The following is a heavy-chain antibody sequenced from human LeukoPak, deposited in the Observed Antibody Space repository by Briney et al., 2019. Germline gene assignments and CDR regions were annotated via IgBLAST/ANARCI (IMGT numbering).Heavy chain of an antibody. CDR2: IWYDGSKK. V-gene: IGHV3-33*06. CDR3: AKDRGYSYGYREYYFDY. Sequence: GGALRLSCAASGFTFSSHGMHWVRQAPGKGREGVAGIWYDGSKKYYADSVKGRFTISRDNSKNTLYLQMNSLRAEDTAVYYCAKDRGYSYGYREYYFDYWGQGTLVTVSS. J-gene: IGHJ4*02. D-gene: IGHD5-18*01. CDR1: GFTFSSHG.